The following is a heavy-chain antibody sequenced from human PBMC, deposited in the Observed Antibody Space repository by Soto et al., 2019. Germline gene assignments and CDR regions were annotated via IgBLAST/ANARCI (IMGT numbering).Heavy chain of an antibody. CDR1: GFIFSRYT. V-gene: IGHV3-21*01. Sequence: EVQLVESGGGLVKPGGSLRLSCAASGFIFSRYTMNWVRQAPGKGLEWVSSISGSSTYIYYADSVKGRFTISRGNSLYLQMSGVSAEDRAVYYCVRGWLRDPWMYWGQGTLVTVSS. CDR2: ISGSSTYI. CDR3: VRGWLRDPWMY. J-gene: IGHJ4*02. D-gene: IGHD5-12*01.